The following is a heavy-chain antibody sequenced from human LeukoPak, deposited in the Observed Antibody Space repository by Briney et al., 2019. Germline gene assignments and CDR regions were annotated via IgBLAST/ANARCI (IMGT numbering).Heavy chain of an antibody. J-gene: IGHJ4*02. V-gene: IGHV4-4*07. CDR2: IYSSGST. D-gene: IGHD1-26*01. Sequence: NTSETLSLTCTVSGGSISSYYWSWIRQPAGKGLEWIGRIYSSGSTNYNPSLKSRVTLSVDTSKNQFSLELTSVTAADTAVYYCARTSSGSYYGIDFDYWGQGTLVTVSS. CDR3: ARTSSGSYYGIDFDY. CDR1: GGSISSYY.